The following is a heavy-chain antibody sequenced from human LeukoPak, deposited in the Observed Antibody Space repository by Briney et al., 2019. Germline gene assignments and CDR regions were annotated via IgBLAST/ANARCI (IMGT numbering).Heavy chain of an antibody. CDR1: GGSISSNSYY. CDR2: IYYSGGT. CDR3: ARDGRSVLRYFDWFPRRGYFDY. J-gene: IGHJ4*02. Sequence: TSETLSLTCTVSGGSISSNSYYWGWIRQPPGKGLEWIGSIYYSGGTYYNPSLKSRVTISVDTSKNQFSLKLSSVTAADTAVYYCARDGRSVLRYFDWFPRRGYFDYWGQGTLVTVSS. V-gene: IGHV4-39*07. D-gene: IGHD3-9*01.